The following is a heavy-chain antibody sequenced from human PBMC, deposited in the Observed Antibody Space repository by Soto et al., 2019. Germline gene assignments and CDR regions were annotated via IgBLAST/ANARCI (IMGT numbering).Heavy chain of an antibody. D-gene: IGHD1-26*01. Sequence: PGGSVRLSCAASGFTFSDYYMSWIRQAPGKGLEWVSYISSSSSYTNYADSVKGRFTISRDNAKNSLYLQMNSLRAEDTAVYYCARDPEYSGSPKSYYYGMDVWGQGTTVTVSS. CDR3: ARDPEYSGSPKSYYYGMDV. CDR1: GFTFSDYY. V-gene: IGHV3-11*06. J-gene: IGHJ6*02. CDR2: ISSSSSYT.